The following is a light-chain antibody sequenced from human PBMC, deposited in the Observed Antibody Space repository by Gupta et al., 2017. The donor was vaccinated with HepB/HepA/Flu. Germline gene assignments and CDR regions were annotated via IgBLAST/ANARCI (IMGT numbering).Light chain of an antibody. CDR3: QQYDSSSS. CDR1: QTVSNNY. CDR2: GAS. Sequence: EIVLSQSPDTLSLSPGESATLSCRANQTVSNNYRAWYRHKPGQAPRLLIYGASRGAAGIPGRFSGSGSGTDFTLIISSLEPEDVGDYFCQQYDSSSSFGQGTQLQI. V-gene: IGKV3-20*01. J-gene: IGKJ2*04.